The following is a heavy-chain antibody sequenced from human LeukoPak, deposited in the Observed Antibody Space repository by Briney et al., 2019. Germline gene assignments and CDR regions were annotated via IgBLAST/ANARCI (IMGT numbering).Heavy chain of an antibody. J-gene: IGHJ6*04. Sequence: GGSLTLSCAASGFTFSSYAMNGVRQAREKAREWVSGISGSCGSTYFADSVKGRFTISRDNSKNTLYLQMNSLRAEDTAVYYCAKDLGDTTGYHYYYYFGMDVWGKGTTVTVSS. D-gene: IGHD1-1*01. CDR1: GFTFSSYA. CDR2: ISGSCGST. CDR3: AKDLGDTTGYHYYYYFGMDV. V-gene: IGHV3-23*01.